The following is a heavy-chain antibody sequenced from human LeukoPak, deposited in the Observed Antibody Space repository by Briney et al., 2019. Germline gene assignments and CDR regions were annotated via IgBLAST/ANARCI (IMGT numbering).Heavy chain of an antibody. CDR2: IWYDGSNK. Sequence: PGGSLRLSCAASGFTFSSYGMHWVRQAPGKGLGWVAVIWYDGSNKYYADSVKGRFTISRDNSKNTLYLQMNSLRAEDTAVYYCARDYTGYMDVWGKGTTVTVSS. CDR3: ARDYTGYMDV. CDR1: GFTFSSYG. D-gene: IGHD3-16*01. J-gene: IGHJ6*03. V-gene: IGHV3-33*01.